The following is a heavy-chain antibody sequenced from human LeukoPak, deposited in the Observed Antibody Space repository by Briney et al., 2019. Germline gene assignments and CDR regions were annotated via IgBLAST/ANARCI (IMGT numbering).Heavy chain of an antibody. J-gene: IGHJ4*02. CDR3: TRDENRVLPTFRFDH. D-gene: IGHD2-15*01. Sequence: GGSPRLSSAPSGVTFSRYYMSWVPHSPGEGRERRAHIIEDGGGTYYVETVRGRFTISRETTKKTLCLHMWSARDESTAVYYSTRDENRVLPTFRFDHWGQGTLVTVSS. CDR1: GVTFSRYY. CDR2: IIEDGGGT. V-gene: IGHV3-7*01.